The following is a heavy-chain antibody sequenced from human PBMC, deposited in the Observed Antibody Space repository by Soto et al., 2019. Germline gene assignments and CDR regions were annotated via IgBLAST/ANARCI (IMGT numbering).Heavy chain of an antibody. CDR3: ARGRPDDSRLDP. D-gene: IGHD6-13*01. V-gene: IGHV4-30-4*01. J-gene: IGHJ5*02. CDR1: GGSISSGDYY. Sequence: QVQLQESGPGLVKPSQTLSLTCTVSGGSISSGDYYWRWIRQPPGKGLEWIGYIYNSGSTYYNPSLKSRVNISVDTSKNQFSLMLSSVTAADTGVYYCARGRPDDSRLDPWGQRTLVTVSS. CDR2: IYNSGST.